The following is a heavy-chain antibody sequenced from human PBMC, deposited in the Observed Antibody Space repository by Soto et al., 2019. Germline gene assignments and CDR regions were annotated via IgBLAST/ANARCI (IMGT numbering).Heavy chain of an antibody. D-gene: IGHD5-18*01. CDR1: GGTFSSYA. V-gene: IGHV1-69*13. CDR3: ATVPMATYHYFDY. Sequence: ASVKVSCKASGGTFSSYAISWVRQAPGQGLEWMGGIIPIFGTANYAQKFQGRVTITADESTSTAYMELSSLRSEDTAVYYCATVPMATYHYFDYWGQGTPVTVYS. J-gene: IGHJ4*02. CDR2: IIPIFGTA.